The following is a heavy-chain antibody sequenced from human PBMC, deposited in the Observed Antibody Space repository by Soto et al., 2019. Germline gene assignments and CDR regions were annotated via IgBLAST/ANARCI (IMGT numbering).Heavy chain of an antibody. CDR2: MYYSGST. CDR1: CGFVCSGGYY. V-gene: IGHV4-61*08. Sequence: PSGALSPTCTVSCGFVCSGGYYWGWIRQPPGKGLEWIGYMYYSGSTNYNPSLKSRVTMSLDTSKNEISLKLNSVTAADTAVYYCARGYDIVNSWGQGTQVTVSS. D-gene: IGHD3-9*01. CDR3: ARGYDIVNS. J-gene: IGHJ5*02.